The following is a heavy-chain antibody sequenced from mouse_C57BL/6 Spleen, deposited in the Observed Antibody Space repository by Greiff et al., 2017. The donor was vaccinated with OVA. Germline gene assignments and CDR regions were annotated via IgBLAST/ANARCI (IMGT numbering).Heavy chain of an antibody. J-gene: IGHJ3*01. CDR1: GYTFTSYW. CDR3: ARKGPNWAWFAY. V-gene: IGHV1-55*01. CDR2: IYPGSGST. Sequence: QVQLQQPGAELVKPGASVKMSCKASGYTFTSYWITWVKQRPGQGLEWIGDIYPGSGSTNYNEKFKSKATLTVDTSSSTAYMQLSSLTSEDSAVYYCARKGPNWAWFAYWGQGTLVTVSA. D-gene: IGHD4-1*01.